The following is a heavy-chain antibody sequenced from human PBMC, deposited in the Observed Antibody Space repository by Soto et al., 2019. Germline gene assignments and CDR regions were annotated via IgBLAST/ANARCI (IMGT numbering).Heavy chain of an antibody. CDR1: GGTFSSYA. CDR3: ASHYYDSSGYNYYCGMDV. Sequence: QVQLVQSGAEVKKPGSSVKVSCKASGGTFSSYAISWVRQAPGQGLEWMGGIIPMFGTADYAQKFQGRVTVTADESTSTAYMELSSQRSEDTAVYYCASHYYDSSGYNYYCGMDVWGQGTTVTGSS. D-gene: IGHD3-22*01. J-gene: IGHJ6*02. V-gene: IGHV1-69*12. CDR2: IIPMFGTA.